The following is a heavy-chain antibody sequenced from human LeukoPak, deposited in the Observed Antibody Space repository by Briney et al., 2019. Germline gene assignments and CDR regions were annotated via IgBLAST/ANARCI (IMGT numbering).Heavy chain of an antibody. D-gene: IGHD6-19*01. V-gene: IGHV3-23*01. J-gene: IGHJ4*02. CDR1: GFTFSSHG. CDR3: AKDIGAVAGTWVDY. CDR2: ISGSGDNT. Sequence: GSLRLSCAASGFTFSSHGMSWVRQAPGKGLEWVSTISGSGDNTYYADSVKGRFTISRDNSKNSLYLQMNSLRLEDTGLYYCAKDIGAVAGTWVDYWGQGTLVTVSA.